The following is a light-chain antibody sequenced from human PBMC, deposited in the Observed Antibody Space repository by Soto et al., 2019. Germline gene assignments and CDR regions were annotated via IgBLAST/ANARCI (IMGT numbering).Light chain of an antibody. J-gene: IGLJ1*01. V-gene: IGLV2-11*01. CDR2: DVS. Sequence: QSALTQPRSVSGSPGQSVTISCTGTSSNVGGYNYVSWYQQHPGKVPKLMIYDVSKRPSGVPDRFSGSKSGNTASLTISELQAEDEADYYCCSYAGSPYVFGSGTKVTVL. CDR3: CSYAGSPYV. CDR1: SSNVGGYNY.